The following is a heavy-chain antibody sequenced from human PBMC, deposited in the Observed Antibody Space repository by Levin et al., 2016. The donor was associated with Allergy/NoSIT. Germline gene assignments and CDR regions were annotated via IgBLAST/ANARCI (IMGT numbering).Heavy chain of an antibody. V-gene: IGHV3-30-3*01. Sequence: VRQAPGKGLEWVAVISYDGSNKYYADSVKGRFTISRDNSKNTLYLQMNSLRAEDTAVYYCARGENWFDPWGQGTLVTVSS. CDR2: ISYDGSNK. CDR3: ARGENWFDP. J-gene: IGHJ5*02.